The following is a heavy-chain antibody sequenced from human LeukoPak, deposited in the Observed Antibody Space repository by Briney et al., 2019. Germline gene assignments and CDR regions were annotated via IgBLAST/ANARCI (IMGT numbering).Heavy chain of an antibody. J-gene: IGHJ5*02. CDR2: MYYSGST. CDR3: ARPYYYDSRIDP. CDR1: GGSISSGDYY. V-gene: IGHV4-30-4*01. Sequence: SETLSLTCTVSGGSISSGDYYWSWIRQPPGKGLEWIAYMYYSGSTYYNPSLKSRVTMSADPSKNQLSLKLSSVTAADTAVYYCARPYYYDSRIDPWGQGILVTVSS. D-gene: IGHD3-22*01.